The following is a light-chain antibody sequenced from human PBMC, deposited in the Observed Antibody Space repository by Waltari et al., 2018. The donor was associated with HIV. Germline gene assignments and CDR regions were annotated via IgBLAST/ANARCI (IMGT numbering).Light chain of an antibody. CDR1: TSNIGSNY. CDR2: RKD. J-gene: IGLJ2*01. CDR3: VTWDDSLRGGV. Sequence: SVVTQPPSASGTPGQRVTISCSGNTSNIGSNYVFWYQHLPGTAPKLLIHRKDQRPSGVPDRFSGSTAGTSASLAVSGLRSEDEADYYCVTWDDSLRGGVFGGGTKVAVL. V-gene: IGLV1-47*01.